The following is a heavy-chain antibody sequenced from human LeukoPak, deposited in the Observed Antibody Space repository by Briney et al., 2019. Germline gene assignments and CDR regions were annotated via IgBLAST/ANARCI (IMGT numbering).Heavy chain of an antibody. CDR3: ARGGVAAGFDY. V-gene: IGHV3-74*01. Sequence: GGSLRLSCAASGFTFSGYGMYWVRQAPGKGLVWVSHINGDGTTTNYADSVKGRFNISRDNDKNTLYLQMNSLRGEDTGVYYCARGGVAAGFDYWGQGALVTVCS. J-gene: IGHJ4*02. D-gene: IGHD6-13*01. CDR2: INGDGTTT. CDR1: GFTFSGYG.